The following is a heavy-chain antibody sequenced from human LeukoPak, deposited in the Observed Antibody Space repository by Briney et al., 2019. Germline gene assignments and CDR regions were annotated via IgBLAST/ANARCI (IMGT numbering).Heavy chain of an antibody. J-gene: IGHJ4*02. Sequence: GGSLRLSCAASGFTFSSYSMNWVRQAPGKGLEWVSSISSSSSYIYYADSVKGRFTISRDNAKNSLYLQMNSLRAEDTAVYYCASGIAAAGSDYWGQGTLVTVSS. CDR1: GFTFSSYS. CDR2: ISSSSSYI. D-gene: IGHD6-13*01. V-gene: IGHV3-21*01. CDR3: ASGIAAAGSDY.